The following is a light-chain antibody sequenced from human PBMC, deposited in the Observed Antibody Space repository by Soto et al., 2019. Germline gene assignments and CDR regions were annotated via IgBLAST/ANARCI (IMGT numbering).Light chain of an antibody. J-gene: IGKJ3*01. CDR2: DTS. V-gene: IGKV3-11*01. CDR1: QSISMH. CDR3: QQRGNWPPGFT. Sequence: EIVMTQPPATLSVSPGEIATLYFSASQSISMHLAWYQQKPGQAPRLLIYDTSNRATGIPARFSGSGSGTDFTLTISSLEPEDFAVYYCQQRGNWPPGFTFGPGTKVDIK.